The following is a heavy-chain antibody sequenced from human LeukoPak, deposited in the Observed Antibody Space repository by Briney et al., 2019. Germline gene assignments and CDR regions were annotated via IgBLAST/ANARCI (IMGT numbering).Heavy chain of an antibody. CDR3: ASSSGWYLRFFDY. CDR1: GGSFSGYY. D-gene: IGHD6-19*01. V-gene: IGHV4-34*01. CDR2: INHSGST. J-gene: IGHJ4*02. Sequence: SETLSLTCAVYGGSFSGYYWSWIRQPPGKGLEWIGEINHSGSTNYNPSLKSRVTISVDTSKNQFSLKLSSVTAADTAVYYCASSSGWYLRFFDYWGQGTLVTVSS.